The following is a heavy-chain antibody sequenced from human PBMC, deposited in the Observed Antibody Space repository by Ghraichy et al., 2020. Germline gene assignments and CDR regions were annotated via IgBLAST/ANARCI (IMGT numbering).Heavy chain of an antibody. CDR3: ARGVRFPSGSKYYYYMDV. V-gene: IGHV1-69*13. J-gene: IGHJ6*03. Sequence: SVKVSCKASGGTFSSYAISWVRQVPGQGLEWVGGIVPILATTNYAQKFQDRVTISADESTNTAYMELSGLISGDTAVFYCARGVRFPSGSKYYYYMDVWGKGTTVTVSS. CDR1: GGTFSSYA. CDR2: IVPILATT. D-gene: IGHD3-3*01.